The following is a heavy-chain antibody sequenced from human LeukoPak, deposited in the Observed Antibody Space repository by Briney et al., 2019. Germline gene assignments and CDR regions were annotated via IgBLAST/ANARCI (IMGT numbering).Heavy chain of an antibody. J-gene: IGHJ4*02. D-gene: IGHD6-13*01. V-gene: IGHV3-9*01. CDR3: AKGTIAAAGWCYFDY. CDR2: ISWNSGSI. CDR1: GFTFDDYA. Sequence: GGSLRLSCAASGFTFDDYAMHWVRQAPGKGLEWVSGISWNSGSIGYADSVKGRFTISRDNAKNSLYLQMNSLRAEDTALYYCAKGTIAAAGWCYFDYWGQGTLVTVSS.